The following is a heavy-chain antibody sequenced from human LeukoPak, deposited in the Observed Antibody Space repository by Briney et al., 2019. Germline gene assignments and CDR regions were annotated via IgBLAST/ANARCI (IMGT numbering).Heavy chain of an antibody. V-gene: IGHV3-33*01. Sequence: GGSLRLSCAASAFTFSSYGMHWVRQAPGKGLEWVAFIGYDGTTKYYSDSVKGRFTISRDNSKNTLYLQMNSLKTEDTAVYYCTRHATGSGSYYSSRYYYYYMDVWGKGTTVTVSS. J-gene: IGHJ6*03. CDR1: AFTFSSYG. D-gene: IGHD3-10*01. CDR2: IGYDGTTK. CDR3: TRHATGSGSYYSSRYYYYYMDV.